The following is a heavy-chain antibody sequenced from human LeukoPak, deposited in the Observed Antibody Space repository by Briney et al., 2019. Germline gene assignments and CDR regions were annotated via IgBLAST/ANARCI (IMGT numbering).Heavy chain of an antibody. V-gene: IGHV4-59*01. CDR1: GGSISSYH. Sequence: PSETLSLTCTVSGGSISSYHWSWIRQPPGKGLEWIGYIYYSGSTNYNPSLKSRVTISVDTSKNQFSLKLSSVTAADTAVYYCARALRWFDPWGQGTLVTVSS. D-gene: IGHD5/OR15-5a*01. CDR2: IYYSGST. CDR3: ARALRWFDP. J-gene: IGHJ5*02.